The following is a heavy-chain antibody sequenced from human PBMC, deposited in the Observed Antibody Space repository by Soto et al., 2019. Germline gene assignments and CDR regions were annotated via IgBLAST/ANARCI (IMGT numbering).Heavy chain of an antibody. CDR1: GYTFTSYG. Sequence: ASVKVSCKASGYTFTSYGISCVRQAPGQGLEWMGWISAYNGNTNYAQKLQGRVTMTTDTSTSTAYMELRSLRSDDTAVYYCARELYGDYAFDIWGQGTMVTVSS. J-gene: IGHJ3*02. CDR3: ARELYGDYAFDI. D-gene: IGHD4-17*01. CDR2: ISAYNGNT. V-gene: IGHV1-18*01.